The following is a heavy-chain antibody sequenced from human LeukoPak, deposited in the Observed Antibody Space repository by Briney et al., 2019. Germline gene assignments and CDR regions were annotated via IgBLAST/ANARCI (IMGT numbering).Heavy chain of an antibody. CDR2: ISYDGSKK. J-gene: IGHJ4*02. V-gene: IGHV3-30-3*01. CDR3: ARGGAYQLRAAPFDY. D-gene: IGHD2-2*01. CDR1: GFSFSSYA. Sequence: GRSLRLSCAASGFSFSSYAIHWVRQAPGKGLEWVAVISYDGSKKYYADSGKGRFTISRSSSKKTVYMEMNGLRPEDTAMYFCARGGAYQLRAAPFDYWGQGTLVTVSS.